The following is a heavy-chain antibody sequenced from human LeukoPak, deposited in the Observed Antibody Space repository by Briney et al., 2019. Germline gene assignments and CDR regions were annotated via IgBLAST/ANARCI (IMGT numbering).Heavy chain of an antibody. CDR1: GGTFSSYA. CDR2: INPNSGGT. CDR3: ARGPSRDSSSWYY. D-gene: IGHD6-13*01. J-gene: IGHJ4*02. Sequence: ASVKVSCKASGGTFSSYAISWVRQAPGQGLEWMGWINPNSGGTNYAQKFQGRVTMTRDTSISTAYMELSRLRSDDTAVYYCARGPSRDSSSWYYWGQGTLVTVSS. V-gene: IGHV1-2*02.